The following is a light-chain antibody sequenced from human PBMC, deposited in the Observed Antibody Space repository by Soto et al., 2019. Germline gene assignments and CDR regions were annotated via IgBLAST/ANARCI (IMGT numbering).Light chain of an antibody. CDR2: KVS. CDR3: SAYTTTSTLI. CDR1: SSDIGAYNF. V-gene: IGLV2-14*01. J-gene: IGLJ1*01. Sequence: QSVLTQPASVSGSPGQSITISCTGTSSDIGAYNFVSWYQQHPGKAPKLMIYKVSDRPSGISIRFSGSKSGNTASLTISGVQAEDEAHYYCSAYTTTSTLIFGTGTKVTVL.